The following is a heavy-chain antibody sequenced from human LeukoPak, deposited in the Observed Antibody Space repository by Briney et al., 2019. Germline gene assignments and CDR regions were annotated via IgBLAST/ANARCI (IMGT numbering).Heavy chain of an antibody. J-gene: IGHJ4*02. CDR2: ISSSGSTI. CDR1: GFTFRDLY. V-gene: IGHV3-11*04. Sequence: GGSLRLSCAASGFTFRDLYMSWIRQAPGKGLEWVSYISSSGSTIYYADSVKGRFTISRDNAKNSLYLQMNSLRAEDTAVYYCARAMYYYDSSGYYFLSYFDYWGQGTLVTVSS. D-gene: IGHD3-22*01. CDR3: ARAMYYYDSSGYYFLSYFDY.